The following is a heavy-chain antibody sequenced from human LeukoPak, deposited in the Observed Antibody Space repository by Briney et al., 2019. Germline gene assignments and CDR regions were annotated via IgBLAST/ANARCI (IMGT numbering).Heavy chain of an antibody. V-gene: IGHV4-61*01. Sequence: PSETLSLTCTVSGVSVSSGSYYWSWTRQPPGKGLEWIGYIYFSGSTNYNPSLKSRVTISVDTSKNQSSLKLSSVTAADTAVYYCARDRTGYYDILTGPQGFDPWGQGTLVTVSS. D-gene: IGHD3-9*01. CDR3: ARDRTGYYDILTGPQGFDP. CDR2: IYFSGST. J-gene: IGHJ5*02. CDR1: GVSVSSGSYY.